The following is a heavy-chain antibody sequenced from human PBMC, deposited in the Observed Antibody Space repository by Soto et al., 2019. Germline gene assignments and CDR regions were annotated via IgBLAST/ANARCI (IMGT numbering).Heavy chain of an antibody. D-gene: IGHD6-13*01. V-gene: IGHV3-23*01. CDR2: ISGSGGST. CDR1: GFTFSSYA. CDR3: AKDGGYSSSWYWYFDL. J-gene: IGHJ2*01. Sequence: GGSLRLSCAASGFTFSSYAMSWVRQAPGKGLEWVSAISGSGGSTYYADSVKGRFTISRDNSKNTLYLQMNSLRAEDTAVYYCAKDGGYSSSWYWYFDLWGRGTLVTVSS.